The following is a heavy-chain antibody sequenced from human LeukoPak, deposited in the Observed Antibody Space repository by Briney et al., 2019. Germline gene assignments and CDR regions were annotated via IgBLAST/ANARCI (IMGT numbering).Heavy chain of an antibody. D-gene: IGHD2-8*01. CDR1: GFIFDNFA. CDR3: AKQTHPGGVYDI. CDR2: MSWNGGLI. V-gene: IGHV3-9*01. J-gene: IGHJ3*02. Sequence: GRSLRLSCAASGFIFDNFAVDWVRLAPGKGLEWVAGMSWNGGLIDYADSVKGRFTISRDNAKHYVYLRMNSLRVEDTAFYYCAKQTHPGGVYDIWGQGTMVPVS.